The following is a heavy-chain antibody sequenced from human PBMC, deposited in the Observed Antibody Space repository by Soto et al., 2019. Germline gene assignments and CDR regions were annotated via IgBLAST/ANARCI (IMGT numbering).Heavy chain of an antibody. CDR2: ITGSGGGT. V-gene: IGHV3-23*01. J-gene: IGHJ4*02. CDR3: AKRPLTAAGFDY. D-gene: IGHD6-13*01. Sequence: EVQLLESGGGLVQPGGSLRLSCAASGFTFSNYAMTWVRQAPGKGLEWVSVITGSGGGTYFVDSVKGRFTISRDNSKHTVYLQMNSLRAEDTAVYYCAKRPLTAAGFDYWGQVTLVTVSS. CDR1: GFTFSNYA.